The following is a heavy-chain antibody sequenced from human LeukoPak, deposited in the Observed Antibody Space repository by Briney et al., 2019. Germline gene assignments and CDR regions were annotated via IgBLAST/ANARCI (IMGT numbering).Heavy chain of an antibody. Sequence: GGSLRLSCAASGFTFSSYGTHWVRQAPGKGLEWVAVIWYDGSNKYYADSEKGRFTISRDNSKNTLYLQMNSLRAEDTAVYYCARDTDGGSAIDYWGQGTLVTVSS. D-gene: IGHD1-26*01. CDR2: IWYDGSNK. CDR1: GFTFSSYG. V-gene: IGHV3-33*01. J-gene: IGHJ4*02. CDR3: ARDTDGGSAIDY.